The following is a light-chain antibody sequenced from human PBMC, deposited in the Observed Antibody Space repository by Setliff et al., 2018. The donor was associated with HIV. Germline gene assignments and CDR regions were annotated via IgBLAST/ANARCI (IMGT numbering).Light chain of an antibody. J-gene: IGLJ1*01. CDR2: EVN. V-gene: IGLV2-23*02. Sequence: QSALTQPASVSGSPGQSITISCTGTSSEIGGSDFVSWYQKHPGKAPKLMIYEVNKRPSGGSDRFSGSKSGNMASLTISGLQAEDEADYYCCSFAGTSLLYVFGGGTKVNVL. CDR1: SSEIGGSDF. CDR3: CSFAGTSLLYV.